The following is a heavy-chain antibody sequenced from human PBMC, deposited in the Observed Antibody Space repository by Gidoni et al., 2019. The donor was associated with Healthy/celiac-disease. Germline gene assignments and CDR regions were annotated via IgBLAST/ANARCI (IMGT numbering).Heavy chain of an antibody. V-gene: IGHV4-39*01. Sequence: QLQLQESGPGLVKPSETLSLTCTVSGGSISSSSYYWGWIRQPPGKGLEWIGSIYYSGSTYYNPSLKSRVTISVDTSKNQFSLKLSSVTAADTAVYYCARLIVVVPAARSNDAFDIWGQGTMVTVSS. CDR1: GGSISSSSYY. CDR3: ARLIVVVPAARSNDAFDI. D-gene: IGHD2-2*01. J-gene: IGHJ3*02. CDR2: IYYSGST.